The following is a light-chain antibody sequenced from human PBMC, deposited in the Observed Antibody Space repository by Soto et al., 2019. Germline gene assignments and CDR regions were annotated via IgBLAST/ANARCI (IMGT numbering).Light chain of an antibody. CDR3: QQYDSSPPYT. CDR2: GAS. J-gene: IGKJ2*01. V-gene: IGKV3-20*01. CDR1: QSVAGSH. Sequence: EIVLTQSPGTLSLSPGERATLSCRASQSVAGSHLAWYQQRPGQAPRLLIYGASSRATDIPDRFSGSGSGTDFTLTISRPEPEDFALYYCQQYDSSPPYTFGQGTKLEIK.